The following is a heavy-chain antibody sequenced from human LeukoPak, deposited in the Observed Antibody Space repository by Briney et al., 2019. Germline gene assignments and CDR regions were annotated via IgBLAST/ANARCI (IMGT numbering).Heavy chain of an antibody. D-gene: IGHD3-10*01. CDR2: ISGSGDTT. CDR1: GFTFSSYA. J-gene: IGHJ4*02. V-gene: IGHV3-23*01. Sequence: PGGSLRLSCVASGFTFSSYAMTWIRKGPGKGLEWVSIISGSGDTTYYADSVKGRFTISRDNSKNTLYLQMNSLRAEDTAVYYCAKDRAYEGSGSYYDYWGQGTLVTVSS. CDR3: AKDRAYEGSGSYYDY.